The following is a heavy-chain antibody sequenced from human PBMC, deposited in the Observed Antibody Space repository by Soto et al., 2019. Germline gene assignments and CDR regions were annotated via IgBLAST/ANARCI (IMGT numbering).Heavy chain of an antibody. CDR1: GFTFSDYS. CDR3: VRDARTMVRGHYFEY. CDR2: ISSSSSPI. Sequence: GGSLRLSCAASGFTFSDYSFNWVRQAPGRGLEWVSYISSSSSPIYYADSVEGRFTISRDNAKSSLYLQMNSLRDEDTAVYYCVRDARTMVRGHYFEYWGQGTLVTVSS. V-gene: IGHV3-48*02. J-gene: IGHJ4*02. D-gene: IGHD3-10*01.